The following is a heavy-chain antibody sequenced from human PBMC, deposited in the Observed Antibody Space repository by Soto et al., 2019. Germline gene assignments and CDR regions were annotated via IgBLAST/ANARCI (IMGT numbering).Heavy chain of an antibody. Sequence: GASVKVSCKASGYTFTSYAMHWVRQAPGQRLEWMGWINAGNGNTKYSQKFQGRVTITRDTSASTAYMELRSLRSDDTAVYYCARVMRYCSSTSCKYYFDYWGQGTLVTVSS. CDR3: ARVMRYCSSTSCKYYFDY. V-gene: IGHV1-3*01. D-gene: IGHD2-2*01. CDR1: GYTFTSYA. CDR2: INAGNGNT. J-gene: IGHJ4*02.